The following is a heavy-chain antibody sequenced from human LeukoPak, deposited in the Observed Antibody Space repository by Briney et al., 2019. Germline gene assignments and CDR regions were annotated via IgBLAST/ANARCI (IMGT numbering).Heavy chain of an antibody. Sequence: GGSLRLSCAASGFTFSSYWMSWVRQAPGKGLEWVANIKQDGSEKYYVDSVKGRFTISRDNAKNSLYLQMNSLRAEDTAVYYCARDRTIFGGVIPIDIWGQGTMVTVSS. CDR2: IKQDGSEK. D-gene: IGHD3-3*01. J-gene: IGHJ3*02. CDR1: GFTFSSYW. CDR3: ARDRTIFGGVIPIDI. V-gene: IGHV3-7*01.